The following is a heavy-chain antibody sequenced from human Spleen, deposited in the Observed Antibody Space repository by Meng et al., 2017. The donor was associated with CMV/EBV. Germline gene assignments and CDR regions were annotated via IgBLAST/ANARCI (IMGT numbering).Heavy chain of an antibody. CDR3: ARGTTYSYYFDS. J-gene: IGHJ4*02. Sequence: SETLSLTCVVSGGFISNYYWNLIRQPPGKGLEWIGYTYYSGRTGRTKYNPSLRSRVSISLDTSKNEISLKLSSVTAADTAVYYCARGTTYSYYFDSWGQGTLVTVSS. V-gene: IGHV4-59*01. CDR1: GGFISNYY. D-gene: IGHD5-18*01. CDR2: TYYSGRTGRT.